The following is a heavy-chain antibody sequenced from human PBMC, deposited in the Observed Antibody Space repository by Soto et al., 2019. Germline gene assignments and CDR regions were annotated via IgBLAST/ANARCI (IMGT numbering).Heavy chain of an antibody. Sequence: GGSLRLSCAASGFTFSSYGMTWVRQAPGKGLEWVSGISGSGDSAYYADSVKGRFTISRDNSKNTLYLQMTSLRADDTAVYYCAKDRGCSNGVCRSPDYWGQGTLVTVSS. CDR3: AKDRGCSNGVCRSPDY. D-gene: IGHD2-8*01. J-gene: IGHJ4*02. CDR1: GFTFSSYG. V-gene: IGHV3-23*01. CDR2: ISGSGDSA.